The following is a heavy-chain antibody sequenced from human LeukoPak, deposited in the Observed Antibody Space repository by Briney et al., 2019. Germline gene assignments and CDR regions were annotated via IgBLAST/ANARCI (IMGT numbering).Heavy chain of an antibody. V-gene: IGHV1-69*04. Sequence: ASVKVSCKASGGTFSSYAISWVRQAPGQGLEWMVRIIPILGIANYAQKFQGRVTMTTDTATTTAYMELRSLRSDDTAVYFCASGYYDILTGYNNREYFQYWGQGTLVTVSS. CDR3: ASGYYDILTGYNNREYFQY. D-gene: IGHD3-9*01. CDR1: GGTFSSYA. CDR2: IIPILGIA. J-gene: IGHJ1*01.